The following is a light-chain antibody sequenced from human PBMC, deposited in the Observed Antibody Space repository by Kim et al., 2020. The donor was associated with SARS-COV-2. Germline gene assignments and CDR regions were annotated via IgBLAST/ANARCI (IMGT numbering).Light chain of an antibody. J-gene: IGKJ1*01. V-gene: IGKV1-16*01. CDR1: QVSNTF. Sequence: SSVEDGATISWAANQVSNTFLGWFQQKPREAPMLLMYGVSTLQGVVPTRFGGSCSTTYFSLTSSSQQPEDFANYYYQQYESYPLTFGQGTQVDIK. CDR2: GVS. CDR3: QQYESYPLT.